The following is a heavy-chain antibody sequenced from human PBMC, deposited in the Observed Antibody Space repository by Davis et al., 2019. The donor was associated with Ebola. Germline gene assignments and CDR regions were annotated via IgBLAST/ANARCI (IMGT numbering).Heavy chain of an antibody. CDR3: ASLRRTITGMDDAFDI. J-gene: IGHJ3*02. Sequence: PGGSLRLSCKGSGYSFTNYWIGWVCQMPGKGLEWMGLIYPGDSDTRYSPSFRGQVTISADKSIKTAFLQWSSLKASDTAMYYCASLRRTITGMDDAFDIWGQGTMVTVSS. V-gene: IGHV5-51*01. CDR2: IYPGDSDT. D-gene: IGHD2-8*02. CDR1: GYSFTNYW.